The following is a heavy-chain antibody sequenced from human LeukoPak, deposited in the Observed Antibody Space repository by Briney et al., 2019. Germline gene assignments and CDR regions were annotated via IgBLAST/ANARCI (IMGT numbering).Heavy chain of an antibody. Sequence: GGSLRLSCAASGFMFYNYAMSWVRQARGKGLEWVSTVSGSGGSTYYADPVKGRFTVSRDNVSNMVYLQMNSLRDEDTAVYYCAKRIGSCDSISCLYFDHWGQGALVTVSS. D-gene: IGHD2-2*01. CDR1: GFMFYNYA. CDR2: VSGSGGST. V-gene: IGHV3-23*01. CDR3: AKRIGSCDSISCLYFDH. J-gene: IGHJ4*02.